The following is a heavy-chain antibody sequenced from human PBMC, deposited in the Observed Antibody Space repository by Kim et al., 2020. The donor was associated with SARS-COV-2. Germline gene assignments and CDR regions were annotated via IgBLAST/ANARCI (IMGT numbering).Heavy chain of an antibody. CDR3: ARGSSWYGYWFDP. V-gene: IGHV7-4-1*02. J-gene: IGHJ5*02. D-gene: IGHD6-13*01. Sequence: YAQGVTGRFVFSLDTSVSTAYLQISSLKAEDTAVYYCARGSSWYGYWFDPWGQGTLVTVSS.